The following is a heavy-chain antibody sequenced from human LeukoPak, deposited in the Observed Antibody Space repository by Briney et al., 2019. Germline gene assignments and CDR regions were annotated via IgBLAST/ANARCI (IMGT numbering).Heavy chain of an antibody. V-gene: IGHV4-30-2*01. Sequence: PSQTLSLTCSVSGGSISSGGYYWSWIRQPPGKGLEWIGYICHSGSTYYNPSLKSRVTISVDRSKNQFSLKLSSVTAADTAVYYCARVKVGATFDYWGQGTLVTVSS. CDR2: ICHSGST. J-gene: IGHJ4*02. CDR1: GGSISSGGYY. D-gene: IGHD1-26*01. CDR3: ARVKVGATFDY.